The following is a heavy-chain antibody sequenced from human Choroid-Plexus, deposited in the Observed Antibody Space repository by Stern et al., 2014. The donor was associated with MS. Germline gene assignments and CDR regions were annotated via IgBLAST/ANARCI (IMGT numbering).Heavy chain of an antibody. D-gene: IGHD1-26*01. CDR1: GFIFRNYA. V-gene: IGHV3-30*18. CDR2: VSFDGRDK. CDR3: AKGGSGSYLD. J-gene: IGHJ4*02. Sequence: EHLGESGGGVVQPGRSLRLSCVASGFIFRNYAAHWVRQPPGKGLEWVALVSFDGRDKYYTDSVKGRFTVSRDNSKNTLYLEMNSLRLEDTAVYYCAKGGSGSYLDWGQGSLVTVSS.